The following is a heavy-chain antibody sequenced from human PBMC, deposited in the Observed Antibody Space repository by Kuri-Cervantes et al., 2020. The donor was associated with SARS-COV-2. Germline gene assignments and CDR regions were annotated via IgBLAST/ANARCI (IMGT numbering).Heavy chain of an antibody. V-gene: IGHV1-2*06. CDR1: GYTFTGYY. D-gene: IGHD6-13*01. Sequence: ASVKVSCKASGYTFTGYYMHWVRQAPGQGLEWMGRINPNSGGTNYAQKFQGRVTMTRDTSISTAYMELSRLRSADTAVYYCARDADSSSWYPGAFDIWGQGTMVTVSS. CDR2: INPNSGGT. CDR3: ARDADSSSWYPGAFDI. J-gene: IGHJ3*02.